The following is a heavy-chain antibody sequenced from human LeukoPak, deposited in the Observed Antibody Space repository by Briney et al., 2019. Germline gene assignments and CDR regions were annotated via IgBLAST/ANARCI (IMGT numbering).Heavy chain of an antibody. CDR3: ARAFSGSYRGYFDY. J-gene: IGHJ4*02. V-gene: IGHV4-39*07. CDR1: GGSISSGGYY. D-gene: IGHD1-26*01. Sequence: SETLSLTCTVSGGSISSGGYYWSWIRQPPGKGLEWIGEINHSGSTNYNPSLKSRVTISVDTSKNQFSLKLSSVTAADTAVYYCARAFSGSYRGYFDYWGQGTLVTVSS. CDR2: INHSGST.